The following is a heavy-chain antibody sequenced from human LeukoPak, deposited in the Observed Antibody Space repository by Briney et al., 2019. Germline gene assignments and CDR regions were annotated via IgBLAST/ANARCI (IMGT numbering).Heavy chain of an antibody. J-gene: IGHJ4*02. CDR3: AKGTYYYDSSGYYFRAGSLNYFDY. D-gene: IGHD3-22*01. CDR1: GFIFSSYG. V-gene: IGHV3-23*01. CDR2: ISGSGGST. Sequence: GGTLRLSCAASGFIFSSYGMSWVRQAPGKGLEWVSAISGSGGSTYYADSVKGRFTISRDNSKNTLYLQMNSLRAEDTAVYYCAKGTYYYDSSGYYFRAGSLNYFDYWGQGTLVTVSS.